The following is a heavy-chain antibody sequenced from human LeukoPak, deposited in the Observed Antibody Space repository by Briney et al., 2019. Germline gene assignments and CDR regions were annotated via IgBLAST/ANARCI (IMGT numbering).Heavy chain of an antibody. CDR3: ARRITMIVVARTGFFDY. J-gene: IGHJ4*02. Sequence: PSETLSLTSAVYGGSFSGYYWSWIRQTPGKGLEWIGEINHSGSTNYNPSLKSRVTISVDTSKNQFSLKLSSVTAADTAVYYCARRITMIVVARTGFFDYWGQGTLVTLSS. D-gene: IGHD3-22*01. V-gene: IGHV4-34*01. CDR1: GGSFSGYY. CDR2: INHSGST.